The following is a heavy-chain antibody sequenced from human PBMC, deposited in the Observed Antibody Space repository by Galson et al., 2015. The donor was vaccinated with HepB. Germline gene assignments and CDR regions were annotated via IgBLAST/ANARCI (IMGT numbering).Heavy chain of an antibody. CDR1: GFTFSSYS. J-gene: IGHJ3*02. D-gene: IGHD2-21*01. CDR2: ICDSNK. V-gene: IGHV3-48*02. Sequence: SLRLSCAASGFTFSSYSMNWVRQAPGKGLEWVSYICDSNKYYADSVKGRFTISRDNAKNSLYLQMNSLRDEDTAVYYCARDYLWAFDIWGQGTMVTVSS. CDR3: ARDYLWAFDI.